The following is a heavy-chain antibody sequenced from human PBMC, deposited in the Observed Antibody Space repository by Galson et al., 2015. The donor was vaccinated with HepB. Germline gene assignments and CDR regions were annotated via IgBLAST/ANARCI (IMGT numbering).Heavy chain of an antibody. CDR3: AKRDGQGLYYFDY. J-gene: IGHJ4*02. V-gene: IGHV3-23*01. CDR2: IRGSGGST. D-gene: IGHD6-19*01. Sequence: SLRLSCAASGFTFSSYPMSWVRQAPGKGLEWVSAIRGSGGSTYYADSVKGRFTISRDNSKNTLYLQMNSLRAENTAVYYCAKRDGQGLYYFDYWGQGTLVTVSS. CDR1: GFTFSSYP.